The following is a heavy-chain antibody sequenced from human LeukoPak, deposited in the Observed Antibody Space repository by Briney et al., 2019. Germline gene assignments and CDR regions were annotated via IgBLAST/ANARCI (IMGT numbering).Heavy chain of an antibody. CDR2: ISADNGNT. CDR3: ARGYDFWSGYYPFDY. J-gene: IGHJ4*02. CDR1: GYSFTSYG. V-gene: IGHV1-18*01. D-gene: IGHD3-3*01. Sequence: ASVKVSCKASGYSFTSYGINWVRQAPGRGLEWMGWISADNGNTNYAQKLQGRVTMTKDTSTKTASMELTSLRSDDTAVYYCARGYDFWSGYYPFDYWGRGTLVTVSS.